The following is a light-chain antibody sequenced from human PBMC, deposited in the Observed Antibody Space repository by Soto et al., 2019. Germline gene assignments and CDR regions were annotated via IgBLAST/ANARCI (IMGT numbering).Light chain of an antibody. CDR1: NIGSKS. Sequence: SYELTQPPSVSVAPGETARIACGGNNIGSKSVHWHQQKPGQAPVLLIYYDSDRPSGIPERCSGSNSGNTATLTISRAEAGYEADYYCQVWDSGSVVFGGGTKVTVL. CDR3: QVWDSGSVV. J-gene: IGLJ2*01. V-gene: IGLV3-21*04. CDR2: YDS.